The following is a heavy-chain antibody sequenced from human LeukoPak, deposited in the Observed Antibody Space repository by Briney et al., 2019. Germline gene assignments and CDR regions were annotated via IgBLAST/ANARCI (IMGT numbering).Heavy chain of an antibody. V-gene: IGHV1-2*02. CDR2: INPNSGGT. D-gene: IGHD3-16*01. J-gene: IGHJ5*02. CDR3: ARDFSGQITYWFDP. Sequence: GASVKVSCKASGYTFTGYYMHWVRQAPGQGLEWMGWINPNSGGTNYAQKFQGRVTMTRATSISTAYMELSSLRSDDTAVYYCARDFSGQITYWFDPLGPGNPGHRLL. CDR1: GYTFTGYY.